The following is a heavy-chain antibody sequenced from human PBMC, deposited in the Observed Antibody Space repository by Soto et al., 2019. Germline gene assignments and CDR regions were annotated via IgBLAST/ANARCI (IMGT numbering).Heavy chain of an antibody. CDR3: VKEYGGYDFDY. Sequence: PGGSLRLSCSASGFIFSDYAMHWVRQAPGKGLEFVSAIGNYGGSTFYADSVKGRFTISRDNSKNTLYLQMSSLRTEDTAVYYCVKEYGGYDFDYWGHGTLVTVSS. CDR1: GFIFSDYA. D-gene: IGHD5-12*01. CDR2: IGNYGGST. J-gene: IGHJ4*01. V-gene: IGHV3-64D*06.